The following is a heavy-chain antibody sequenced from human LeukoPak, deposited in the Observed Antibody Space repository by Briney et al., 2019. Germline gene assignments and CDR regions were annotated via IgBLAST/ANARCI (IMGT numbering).Heavy chain of an antibody. CDR2: IYWDDDK. J-gene: IGHJ4*02. D-gene: IGHD6-19*01. CDR1: GYSISSAYYW. CDR3: AHRRPPSYRIALAGTGSFDY. Sequence: TLSLTCSVSGYSISSAYYWGWIRQPPGKALEWLALIYWDDDKRYSPSLKSRLTITKDTSKNQVVLTMTNMDPVDTATYYCAHRRPPSYRIALAGTGSFDYWGQGTLVTVSS. V-gene: IGHV2-5*02.